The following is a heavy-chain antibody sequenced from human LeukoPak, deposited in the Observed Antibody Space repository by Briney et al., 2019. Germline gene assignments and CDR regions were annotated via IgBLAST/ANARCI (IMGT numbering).Heavy chain of an antibody. CDR1: GFTVSSNY. Sequence: PGGSPRLSCAAPGFTVSSNYMNWVRQAPGKGLEWGSVIYSGGSTYYADSVKGRFTISRDNSKNTLFLQMNSLRAEDTAEYYCARGDDYGGAWYYFDYWGQGTLVTVSS. V-gene: IGHV3-53*01. CDR3: ARGDDYGGAWYYFDY. CDR2: IYSGGST. J-gene: IGHJ4*02. D-gene: IGHD4-23*01.